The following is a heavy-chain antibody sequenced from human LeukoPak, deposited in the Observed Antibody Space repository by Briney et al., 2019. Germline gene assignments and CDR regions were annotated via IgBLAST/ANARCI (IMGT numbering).Heavy chain of an antibody. Sequence: GGSLRLSCAASGFTFSSYWMSWVRQAPGKGLEWVANIKQDGSEKYYVDSVKGRFTISRDNAKNSLYLQMNSLRAEDTAVYYCARLPGSGWYNYYYMDVWGKGTTVTVSS. D-gene: IGHD6-19*01. V-gene: IGHV3-7*01. J-gene: IGHJ6*03. CDR2: IKQDGSEK. CDR3: ARLPGSGWYNYYYMDV. CDR1: GFTFSSYW.